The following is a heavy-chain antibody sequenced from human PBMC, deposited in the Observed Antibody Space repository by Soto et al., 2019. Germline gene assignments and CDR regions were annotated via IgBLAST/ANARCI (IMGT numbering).Heavy chain of an antibody. CDR3: ARVGGAGYSDL. J-gene: IGHJ2*01. Sequence: EVQLVESGGGLVQPGGSLRLSCAAFEFTFSAYYMSWVRQAPGKGLEWVANINQDGSEKYYVDSVKGRFTISIDNANNSLYLQMNSLRAEDTAVYYCARVGGAGYSDLWGRGTLVTVSS. CDR1: EFTFSAYY. D-gene: IGHD3-10*01. V-gene: IGHV3-7*01. CDR2: INQDGSEK.